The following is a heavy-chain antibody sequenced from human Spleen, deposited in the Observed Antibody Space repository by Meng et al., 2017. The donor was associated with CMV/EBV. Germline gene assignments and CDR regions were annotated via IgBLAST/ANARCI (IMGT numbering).Heavy chain of an antibody. Sequence: ASVKVSCKVSGYTLTESSIHWVRQAPGKGLEWMGGSDPEDGETIYAHQFQGRVTMTEDTSTDTAYMEVRSLSSGDTAIHYCAAIPASIDWFDPWGQGTLVTVSS. CDR3: AAIPASIDWFDP. CDR1: GYTLTESS. V-gene: IGHV1-24*01. D-gene: IGHD2-2*02. J-gene: IGHJ5*02. CDR2: SDPEDGET.